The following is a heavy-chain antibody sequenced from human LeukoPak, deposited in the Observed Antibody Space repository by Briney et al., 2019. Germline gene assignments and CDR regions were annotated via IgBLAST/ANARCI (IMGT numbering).Heavy chain of an antibody. D-gene: IGHD3-22*01. CDR3: ARLPMISPGYMDV. J-gene: IGHJ6*03. Sequence: GASVKVSCKASGYTFTGYYMHWVRQAPGQGLEWMGWINPNSGGTNYAQKFQGRVTMTRDTSISTAYMELSRLRSDDTAVYYCARLPMISPGYMDVWGKGTTVTVSS. V-gene: IGHV1-2*02. CDR2: INPNSGGT. CDR1: GYTFTGYY.